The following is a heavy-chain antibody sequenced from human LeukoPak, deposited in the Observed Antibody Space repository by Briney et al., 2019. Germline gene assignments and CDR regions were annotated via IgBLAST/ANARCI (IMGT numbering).Heavy chain of an antibody. CDR3: ARLAPAPFYYYDSSGYPYYYYYGMDV. V-gene: IGHV4-34*01. D-gene: IGHD3-22*01. CDR2: INHSGST. J-gene: IGHJ6*02. Sequence: SETLSLTCAVYGGSFSGYYWSWIRQPPGKGLEWIGEINHSGSTNYNPSLKSRVTISVDTSKNQFSLKLSSVTAADTAVYYCARLAPAPFYYYDSSGYPYYYYYGMDVWGQGTTVTVSS. CDR1: GGSFSGYY.